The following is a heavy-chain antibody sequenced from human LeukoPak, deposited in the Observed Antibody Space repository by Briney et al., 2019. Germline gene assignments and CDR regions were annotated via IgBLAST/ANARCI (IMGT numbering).Heavy chain of an antibody. Sequence: SETLSLTCTVSGASISNYYWSWIRQTPEKGLEWMGHIHSSGGSSYYPSLKSRLTLSINTSRNQLSLKLPSVTAADTAVYFCARLGSYHDFWGQGALVTVSS. J-gene: IGHJ4*02. V-gene: IGHV4-4*09. CDR1: GASISNYY. CDR2: IHSSGGS. D-gene: IGHD1-26*01. CDR3: ARLGSYHDF.